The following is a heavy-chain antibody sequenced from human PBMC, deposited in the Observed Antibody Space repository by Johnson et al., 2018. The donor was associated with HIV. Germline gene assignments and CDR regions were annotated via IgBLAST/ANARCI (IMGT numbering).Heavy chain of an antibody. CDR1: GFTFDDHG. Sequence: VQLVESGGGLVQPGRSLRLSCAASGFTFDDHGMSWVRQAPGKGLEWVSGINWNGGSTGYADSVKGRFTISRDNAKNSLYLQMNSLRAEDTALYYCARAIEVVVYAIRGRAFDIWGQGTMVTVSS. J-gene: IGHJ3*02. V-gene: IGHV3-20*04. CDR3: ARAIEVVVYAIRGRAFDI. CDR2: INWNGGST. D-gene: IGHD2-8*02.